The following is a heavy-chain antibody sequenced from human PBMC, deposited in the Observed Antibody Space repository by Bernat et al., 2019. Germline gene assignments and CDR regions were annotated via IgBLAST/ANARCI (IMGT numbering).Heavy chain of an antibody. V-gene: IGHV3-49*04. J-gene: IGHJ6*03. CDR3: TRDPMTTVTGYYYYYYMDV. CDR1: GFTFGDYA. Sequence: EVQLVESGGGLVQPGRSLRLSCTASGFTFGDYAMSWVRQAPGKGLEWVGFIRSKAYGGTTEYAAYVKGRFTISRDDSKSIAYLQMNSLKTEDTAVYYCTRDPMTTVTGYYYYYYMDVWGKGTTVTVSS. CDR2: IRSKAYGGTT. D-gene: IGHD4-17*01.